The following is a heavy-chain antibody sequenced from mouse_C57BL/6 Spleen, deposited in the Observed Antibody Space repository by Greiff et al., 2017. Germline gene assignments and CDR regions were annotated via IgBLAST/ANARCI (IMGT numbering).Heavy chain of an antibody. CDR2: IHPNSGST. J-gene: IGHJ4*01. V-gene: IGHV1-64*01. CDR1: GYTFTSYW. CDR3: ARGGGSSYYAMGY. Sequence: VQLQQPGAELVKPGASVKLSCKASGYTFTSYWMHWVKQRPGQGLEWIGMIHPNSGSTNYNEKFKSKATLTVDKSSSTAYMQLSSLTSEDSAVYYCARGGGSSYYAMGYWGQGASVTVSS. D-gene: IGHD1-1*01.